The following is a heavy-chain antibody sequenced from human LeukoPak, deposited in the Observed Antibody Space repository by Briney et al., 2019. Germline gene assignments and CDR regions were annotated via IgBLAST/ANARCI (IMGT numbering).Heavy chain of an antibody. V-gene: IGHV3-48*03. CDR1: GFTFSSYE. Sequence: GGSLRLSCAASGFTFSSYEMNWVRQAPGKGLEWVSYISSSGSTIYYADSVKGRFTISRDNAKNSLNLQMNSLRAEDTAVYYCATALYGSGSYYKAYMDVWGKGTTVTISS. D-gene: IGHD3-10*01. CDR2: ISSSGSTI. CDR3: ATALYGSGSYYKAYMDV. J-gene: IGHJ6*03.